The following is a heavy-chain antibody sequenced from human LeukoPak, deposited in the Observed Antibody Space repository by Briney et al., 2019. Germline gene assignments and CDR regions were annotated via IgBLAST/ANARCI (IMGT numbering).Heavy chain of an antibody. J-gene: IGHJ4*02. CDR2: INTDTGNP. CDR3: ARDSTTTLDGSVSYWAPNF. CDR1: GYTFTNYA. V-gene: IGHV7-4-1*02. D-gene: IGHD3-10*01. Sequence: ASVKVSCKASGYTFTNYAMNWVRQAPGQGLEWMGWINTDTGNPTYAQGFTGRFVFSLDTSVSTAYLQISSLKAEDTAVYYCARDSTTTLDGSVSYWAPNFWGQGTLVTVSS.